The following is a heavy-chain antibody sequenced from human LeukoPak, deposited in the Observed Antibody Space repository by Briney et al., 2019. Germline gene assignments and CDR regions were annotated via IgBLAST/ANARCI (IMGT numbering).Heavy chain of an antibody. CDR1: GFTFRSYG. Sequence: GGSLRLSCAASGFTFRSYGMHWVRQAPGKGLEWVAYIQNDGSNEQYADSVKGRFTISSDNSKNTLYLQMNSLRAEDTAVYYCAKDRGIISDYWGQGTLVTVSS. CDR2: IQNDGSNE. CDR3: AKDRGIISDY. J-gene: IGHJ4*02. V-gene: IGHV3-30*02. D-gene: IGHD3-10*01.